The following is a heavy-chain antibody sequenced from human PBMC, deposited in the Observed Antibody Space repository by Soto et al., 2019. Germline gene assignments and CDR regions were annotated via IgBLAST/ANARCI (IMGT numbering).Heavy chain of an antibody. V-gene: IGHV5-51*01. CDR1: GYSFTSYW. D-gene: IGHD3-10*01. CDR2: IYPGDSDT. Sequence: PGEFLKISCKGSGYSFTSYWIGWVRQMPGKGLEWMGIIYPGDSDTRYSPSFQGQVTISADKSISTAYLQWSSLKASDTAMYYCARHLRYYGSGSYSGYYYYMDVWGKGTTVTVSS. J-gene: IGHJ6*03. CDR3: ARHLRYYGSGSYSGYYYYMDV.